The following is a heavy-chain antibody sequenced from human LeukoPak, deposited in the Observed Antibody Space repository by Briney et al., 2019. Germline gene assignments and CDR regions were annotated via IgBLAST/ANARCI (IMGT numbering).Heavy chain of an antibody. J-gene: IGHJ4*02. CDR2: IYYSGST. Sequence: SETLSLTCTVSGGSISSSSYYWGWIRQPPGKGLEWIGNIYYSGSTYYNPSLKSRVTMSVDKSKNQVSLNLRSVTAADTALYYCARVGDSSGWYWSDWGQGTLVTVSS. CDR1: GGSISSSSYY. D-gene: IGHD6-19*01. V-gene: IGHV4-39*07. CDR3: ARVGDSSGWYWSD.